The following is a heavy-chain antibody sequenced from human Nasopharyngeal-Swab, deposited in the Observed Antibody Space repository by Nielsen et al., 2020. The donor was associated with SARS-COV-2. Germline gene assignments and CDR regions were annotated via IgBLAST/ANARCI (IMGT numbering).Heavy chain of an antibody. CDR3: ARGTVFGVANGMDV. CDR2: IGRYGTDI. V-gene: IGHV3-21*01. Sequence: GGSLRLSCAASGFIFSASAIHWVRQAPGKGLEWVSSIGRYGTDIFHADSVKGRFSVFRDAANKSIYLQMRSLRAEDTAVYYCARGTVFGVANGMDVWGQGTTVTVSS. D-gene: IGHD3-3*01. J-gene: IGHJ6*02. CDR1: GFIFSASA.